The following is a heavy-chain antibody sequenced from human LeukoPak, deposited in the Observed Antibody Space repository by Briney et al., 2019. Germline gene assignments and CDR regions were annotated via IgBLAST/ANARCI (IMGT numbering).Heavy chain of an antibody. Sequence: ASVKVSCKASGYTSTGYYMHWVRQAPGQGLEWMGWVNPNSGGTNYAQKFQDRVTMTRDTSISTAYMELSRLRSDDTAVYYCARETAAIYDSSGYPSAFDIWGQGTMVTVSS. V-gene: IGHV1-2*02. CDR1: GYTSTGYY. J-gene: IGHJ3*02. CDR3: ARETAAIYDSSGYPSAFDI. CDR2: VNPNSGGT. D-gene: IGHD3-22*01.